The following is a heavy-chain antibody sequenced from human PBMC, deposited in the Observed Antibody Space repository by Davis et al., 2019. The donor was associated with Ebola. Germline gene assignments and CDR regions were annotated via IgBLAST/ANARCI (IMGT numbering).Heavy chain of an antibody. Sequence: ASVKVSCKASGYTFTNYGVTWVRQAPGQGLEWMGWINPNSGGTNYAQKFQGWVTMTRDTSISTAYMELSRLRSEDTAVYYCAARNRHCSGGSCYLPNYYYYGMDVWGQGTTVTVSS. CDR2: INPNSGGT. D-gene: IGHD2-15*01. J-gene: IGHJ6*02. V-gene: IGHV1-2*04. CDR3: AARNRHCSGGSCYLPNYYYYGMDV. CDR1: GYTFTNYG.